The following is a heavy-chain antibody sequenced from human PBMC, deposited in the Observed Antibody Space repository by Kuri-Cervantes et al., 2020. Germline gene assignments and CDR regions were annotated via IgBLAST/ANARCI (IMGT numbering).Heavy chain of an antibody. D-gene: IGHD2/OR15-2a*01. Sequence: ASVKVSCKVSGYTLTELSMHWVRQAPGKGPEWMGGFDPEDGETIYAQKFQGRVTMTEDTSTDTAYMELSSLRSEDTAVYYCATDVRTKGAFDYWGQGTLVTVSS. CDR3: ATDVRTKGAFDY. CDR1: GYTLTELS. V-gene: IGHV1-24*01. CDR2: FDPEDGET. J-gene: IGHJ4*02.